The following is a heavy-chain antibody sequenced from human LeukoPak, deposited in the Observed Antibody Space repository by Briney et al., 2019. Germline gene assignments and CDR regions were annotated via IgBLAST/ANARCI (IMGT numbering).Heavy chain of an antibody. CDR2: IVVGRNIT. CDR1: GLTFTSSA. CDR3: ASQTVRGITGTHDAFDI. Sequence: TSVKVSCKTFGLTFTSSAMQWVRQARGQRLEWIGWIVVGRNITDYAQKFQERVTITRDMSTSTAYMELSSLRSEDTAVYYCASQTVRGITGTHDAFDIWGQGTMVTVSS. D-gene: IGHD1-20*01. J-gene: IGHJ3*02. V-gene: IGHV1-58*02.